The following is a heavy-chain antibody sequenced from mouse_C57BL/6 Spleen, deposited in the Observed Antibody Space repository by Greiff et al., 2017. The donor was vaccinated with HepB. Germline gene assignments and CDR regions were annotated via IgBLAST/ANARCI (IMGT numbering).Heavy chain of an antibody. CDR3: ARSGSNYDAMDY. V-gene: IGHV1-54*01. J-gene: IGHJ4*01. CDR2: INPGSGGT. Sequence: QVQLQQSGAELVRPGTSVKVSCKASGYAFTNYLIEWVKQRPGQGLEWIGVINPGSGGTNYNEKFKGKATLTADKSSSTAYMQLSSLTSEDSAVYFWARSGSNYDAMDYWGQGTSVTVSS. CDR1: GYAFTNYL. D-gene: IGHD2-5*01.